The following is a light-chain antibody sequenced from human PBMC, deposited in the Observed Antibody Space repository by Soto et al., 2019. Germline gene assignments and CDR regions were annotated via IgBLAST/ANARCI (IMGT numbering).Light chain of an antibody. CDR1: RSDVGTYKY. CDR2: DVT. V-gene: IGLV2-14*03. Sequence: QSALTQPASVSGSLGQSITISCTETRSDVGTYKYVSWYQQHPGKAPKLMIYDVTNRPSGVSDRFSGSKSGNTASLTISGLLAEDEADYYCISYSSSSTPPVFGGGTKLTVL. CDR3: ISYSSSSTPPV. J-gene: IGLJ2*01.